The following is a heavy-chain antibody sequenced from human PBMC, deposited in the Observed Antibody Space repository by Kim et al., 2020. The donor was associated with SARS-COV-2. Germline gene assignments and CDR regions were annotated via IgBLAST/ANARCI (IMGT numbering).Heavy chain of an antibody. J-gene: IGHJ4*02. CDR2: ISPSAGST. V-gene: IGHV1-46*01. CDR1: GYTFISYY. Sequence: ASVKVSCKASGYTFISYYVHWVRQAPGQGLEWMGVISPSAGSTTYAQKFQGRVTVTRDTSTSTVYMELSSLRSEDTAVYYCARDNGGYYFDYWGQGTLVTVSS. CDR3: ARDNGGYYFDY. D-gene: IGHD2-8*01.